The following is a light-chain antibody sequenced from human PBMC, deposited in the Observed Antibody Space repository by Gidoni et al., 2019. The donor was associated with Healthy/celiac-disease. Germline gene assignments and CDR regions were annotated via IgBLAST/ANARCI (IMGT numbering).Light chain of an antibody. Sequence: DIQMTQSPSSLSASVGDRVTITCRASQSISSYLNWYQKKPGKAPKLLIYAASSLQSGVPSRFSGSGSGTDFTLTISSLQPEDFATYYCQQSYSTPRNTFGQGTKLEIK. CDR1: QSISSY. J-gene: IGKJ2*01. V-gene: IGKV1-39*01. CDR3: QQSYSTPRNT. CDR2: AAS.